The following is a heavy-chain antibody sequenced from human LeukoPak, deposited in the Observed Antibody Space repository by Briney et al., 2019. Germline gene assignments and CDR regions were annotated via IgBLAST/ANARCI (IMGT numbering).Heavy chain of an antibody. V-gene: IGHV1-69*13. CDR2: IIPIFGTA. CDR3: ARDRVNSGYDSTGFDY. Sequence: SVKVSCKASGGTFSSYAISWVRQAPGQGLEWMGGIIPIFGTANYAQKFQGRVTITADESTSTAYMELSSLRSKDTAVYYCARDRVNSGYDSTGFDYWGQGTLVTVSS. D-gene: IGHD5-12*01. J-gene: IGHJ4*02. CDR1: GGTFSSYA.